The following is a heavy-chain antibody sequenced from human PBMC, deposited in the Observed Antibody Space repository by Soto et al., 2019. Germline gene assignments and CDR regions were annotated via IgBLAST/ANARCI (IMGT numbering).Heavy chain of an antibody. Sequence: SETLSLTCTVSGGSISSYYWSWIRQPPGKGLEWIGYIYYSGSTNYNPSLKSRVTISVDTSKNQFSLKLSSVTAADTAVYYCARGGWLRLGRMDVWGKGTTVTVSS. CDR1: GGSISSYY. D-gene: IGHD5-12*01. CDR3: ARGGWLRLGRMDV. J-gene: IGHJ6*03. V-gene: IGHV4-59*01. CDR2: IYYSGST.